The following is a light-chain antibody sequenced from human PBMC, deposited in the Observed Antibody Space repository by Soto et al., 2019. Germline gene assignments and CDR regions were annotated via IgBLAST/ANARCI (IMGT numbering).Light chain of an antibody. J-gene: IGLJ2*01. Sequence: QSVLTQPPSASGTPGQRVTISCSGGSSNIGSNTVNWYQQLPGTAPRLLIYDHRNRPSGVPDRFSGSKSGTSASLAITGLQAEDEAIYYCHSYDNNFSGSAVFGGGTKVTVL. V-gene: IGLV1-44*01. CDR2: DHR. CDR3: HSYDNNFSGSAV. CDR1: SSNIGSNT.